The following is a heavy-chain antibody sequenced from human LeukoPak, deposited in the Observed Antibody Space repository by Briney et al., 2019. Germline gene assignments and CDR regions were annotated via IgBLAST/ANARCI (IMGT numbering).Heavy chain of an antibody. Sequence: PGGSLRLSCAASGCTFSSCAMHWVRQAPGKGLEWVALIQYDGNDKNYADSVKGRFTISRDNSKNTLYLQMNSLRAEDTAVYYYAKDLTGGWSLDYWGQGTLVTVSS. D-gene: IGHD6-19*01. CDR3: AKDLTGGWSLDY. V-gene: IGHV3-30*02. J-gene: IGHJ4*02. CDR2: IQYDGNDK. CDR1: GCTFSSCA.